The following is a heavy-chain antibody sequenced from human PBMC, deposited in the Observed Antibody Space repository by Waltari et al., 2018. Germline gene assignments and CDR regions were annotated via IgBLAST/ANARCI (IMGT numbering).Heavy chain of an antibody. Sequence: QVQLQESGPGLVKPSETLSLTCTVSGGPISSYYWRWIRHPPGKGLEWIGYIYYSGSTNYNPSLKSRVTISVDTSKNQFSLKLSSVTAADTAVYYCARHDILTGVGHLGGFDYWGQGTLVTVSS. CDR3: ARHDILTGVGHLGGFDY. J-gene: IGHJ4*02. CDR1: GGPISSYY. V-gene: IGHV4-59*01. CDR2: IYYSGST. D-gene: IGHD3-9*01.